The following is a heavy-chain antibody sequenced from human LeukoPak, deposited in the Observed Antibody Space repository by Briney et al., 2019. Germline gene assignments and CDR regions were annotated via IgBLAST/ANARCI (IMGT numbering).Heavy chain of an antibody. D-gene: IGHD6-19*01. J-gene: IGHJ3*02. CDR3: ARESSGWYRGDAFDI. V-gene: IGHV3-23*01. CDR1: GFTFSSYT. Sequence: PGGSLRLSFAASGFTFSSYTMTWVRQAPGEGLEWVSGISGSGDTTYYADSVKGRFTISRDNSKNTLYLQMNSLRAEDTAVYYCARESSGWYRGDAFDIWGQGTMVTVSS. CDR2: ISGSGDTT.